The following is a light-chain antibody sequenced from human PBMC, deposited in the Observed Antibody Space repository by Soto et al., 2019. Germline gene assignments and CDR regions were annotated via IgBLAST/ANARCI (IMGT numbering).Light chain of an antibody. CDR1: QSITGY. CDR3: QQTFSTPWT. V-gene: IGKV1-39*01. CDR2: GAS. Sequence: DIQMTQSPSSLSASVGDRVTLTCRASQSITGYLNWFQQKPGKAPKVLIYGASSWQSGAPSRFSGSGSGTDFTLTISSLQPEDFETYYCQQTFSTPWTFGPGTKLDIK. J-gene: IGKJ1*01.